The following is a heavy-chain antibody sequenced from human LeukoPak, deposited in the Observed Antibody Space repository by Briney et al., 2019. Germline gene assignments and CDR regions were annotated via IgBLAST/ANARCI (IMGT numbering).Heavy chain of an antibody. CDR3: ARGVHPGYSGNEGG. CDR1: GGTFISYA. CDR2: IIPIFGTA. J-gene: IGHJ4*02. Sequence: SVKVSCRASGGTFISYAISWVRQAPGQGLEWMGGIIPIFGTANYAQKFQGRVTITADKSTSTAYMELSSLRSEDTAVYYCARGVHPGYSGNEGGWGQGTLVTVSS. D-gene: IGHD5-12*01. V-gene: IGHV1-69*06.